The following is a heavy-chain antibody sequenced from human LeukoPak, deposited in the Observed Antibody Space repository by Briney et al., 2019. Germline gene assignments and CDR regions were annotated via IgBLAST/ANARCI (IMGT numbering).Heavy chain of an antibody. Sequence: GGSLRLSCEPSGFPFSSYWMLWVRQAPGKGLEWVAFIGSRTGNIYYADLVKGRFSISRDNAKNSVYLQMNSLRAEDTAVYYCARETEPLDYGDSTNLDYWGQGTLVTVSS. CDR2: IGSRTGNI. V-gene: IGHV3-21*01. J-gene: IGHJ4*02. CDR1: GFPFSSYW. D-gene: IGHD4/OR15-4a*01. CDR3: ARETEPLDYGDSTNLDY.